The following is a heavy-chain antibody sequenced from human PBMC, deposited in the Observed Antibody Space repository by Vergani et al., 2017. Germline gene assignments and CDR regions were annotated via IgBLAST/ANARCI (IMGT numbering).Heavy chain of an antibody. CDR2: IIPIFGTA. J-gene: IGHJ5*02. Sequence: QVQLVQSGAEVKKPGSSVKVSCKASGGTFSSYAISWVRQAPGQGLEWMGGIIPIFGTANYAQKFQGRVTITADESTSTAYMALRSLRSEDTAVYYWAGGGVVAATHWFDPWGQGTLVTVSS. CDR3: AGGGVVAATHWFDP. D-gene: IGHD2-15*01. V-gene: IGHV1-69*01. CDR1: GGTFSSYA.